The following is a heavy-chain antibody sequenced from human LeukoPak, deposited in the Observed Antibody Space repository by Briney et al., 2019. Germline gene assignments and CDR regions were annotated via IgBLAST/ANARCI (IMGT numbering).Heavy chain of an antibody. CDR2: IYTSGNT. CDR1: GGSISSGSYC. J-gene: IGHJ3*02. Sequence: SETLSLTCTVSGGSISSGSYCWSWIRQPAGKGLEWIGHIYTSGNTNYNPSLKSRVTISVDTSKNQFSLKLSSVTAADTAVYYCARGGGSSGWYGDAFDIWGQGTMVTVSS. CDR3: ARGGGSSGWYGDAFDI. V-gene: IGHV4-61*09. D-gene: IGHD6-19*01.